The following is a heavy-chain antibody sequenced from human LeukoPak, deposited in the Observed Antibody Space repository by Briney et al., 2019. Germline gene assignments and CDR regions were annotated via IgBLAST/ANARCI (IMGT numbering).Heavy chain of an antibody. Sequence: GGSLRLTCAASGFTFSDYYMSWIRQAPGKGLEWVSYISSSGSTIYYADSVKGRFNISRDNAKNSLYLQMNRLRAEDTAVYYCPRDPRNYYYYYMDVWGKGTTVTVPS. CDR3: PRDPRNYYYYYMDV. J-gene: IGHJ6*03. CDR2: ISSSGSTI. V-gene: IGHV3-11*01. CDR1: GFTFSDYY.